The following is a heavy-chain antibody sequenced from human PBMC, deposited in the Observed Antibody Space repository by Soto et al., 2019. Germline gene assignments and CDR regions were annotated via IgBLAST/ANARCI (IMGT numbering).Heavy chain of an antibody. D-gene: IGHD3-10*01. Sequence: GGSLRLSCAASGFTFSSYSMNWVRQAPGKGLEWVSYISSSSSTIYYADSVKGRFTISRDNAKNSLYLQMNSLRAEDTAVYYCARQGESLPLYYMDVWGKGTTVTVSS. CDR2: ISSSSSTI. CDR3: ARQGESLPLYYMDV. V-gene: IGHV3-48*01. CDR1: GFTFSSYS. J-gene: IGHJ6*03.